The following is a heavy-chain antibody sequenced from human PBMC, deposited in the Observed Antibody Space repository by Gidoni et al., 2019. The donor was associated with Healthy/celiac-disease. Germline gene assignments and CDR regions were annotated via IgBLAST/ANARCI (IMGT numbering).Heavy chain of an antibody. CDR3: ARAVRQQRFDY. Sequence: QVQLVQSGAEVKKPGASVKVSCKASGYTFTSYYMHWVRQAPGQGLEWMGIINPSGGSTSYAPKFQGRVTMTRDTSTSTVYMELSSLRSEDTAVYYCARAVRQQRFDYWGQGTLVTVSS. CDR1: GYTFTSYY. V-gene: IGHV1-46*01. CDR2: INPSGGST. J-gene: IGHJ4*02. D-gene: IGHD6-13*01.